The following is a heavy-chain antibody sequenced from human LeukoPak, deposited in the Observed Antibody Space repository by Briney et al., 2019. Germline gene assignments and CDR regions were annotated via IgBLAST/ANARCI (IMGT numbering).Heavy chain of an antibody. CDR2: ISSSSSYI. V-gene: IGHV3-21*01. D-gene: IGHD3-22*01. CDR3: ARAVVVDP. CDR1: GFSFSSYS. J-gene: IGHJ5*02. Sequence: EGSLRLSCAASGFSFSSYSMNWVRQAPGKGLEWVSSISSSSSYIYYADSVKGRFTISRDNAKNSLYLQMNSLRAEDTAVYCCARAVVVDPWGQGTLVTVSS.